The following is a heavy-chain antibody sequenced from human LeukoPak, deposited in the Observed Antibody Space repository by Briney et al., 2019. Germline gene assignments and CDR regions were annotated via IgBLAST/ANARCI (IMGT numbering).Heavy chain of an antibody. V-gene: IGHV1-46*01. J-gene: IGHJ4*02. Sequence: GASVKVSCKASGYTFTSYYMHWVRQAPGQGLEWMGIINPSGGSTSYAQKFQGRVTMTRDMSTSTVYMELSSLRSEDTAVYYCAREATVAGFGYWGQGTLVTVSS. CDR3: AREATVAGFGY. D-gene: IGHD4-11*01. CDR1: GYTFTSYY. CDR2: INPSGGST.